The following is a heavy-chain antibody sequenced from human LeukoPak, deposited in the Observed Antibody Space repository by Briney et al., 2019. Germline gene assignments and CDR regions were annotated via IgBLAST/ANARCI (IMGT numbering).Heavy chain of an antibody. CDR2: IRYDGNSN. Sequence: GGSLRLSCAASGFTFRSYGMHWVRQAPGKGLEWVAFIRYDGNSNYYADSVKGRFTISRDNAKNSLYLQMNSLRAEDTAVYYCTREGCSSTSCTLLDYWGQGTLVTISS. CDR3: TREGCSSTSCTLLDY. V-gene: IGHV3-30*02. D-gene: IGHD2-2*01. CDR1: GFTFRSYG. J-gene: IGHJ4*02.